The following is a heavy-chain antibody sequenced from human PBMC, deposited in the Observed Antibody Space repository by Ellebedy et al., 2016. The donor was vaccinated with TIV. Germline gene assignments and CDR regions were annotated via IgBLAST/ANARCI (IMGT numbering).Heavy chain of an antibody. Sequence: GESLKISCAASGFTFSSFAMSWVRQAPGKGLEWVSSISAGGGSTYYADSVKGRFTISRDTSNNTLYLQMNSLRADDTALYYCAKYRQENYYGVDVWGQGTTVTVSS. CDR1: GFTFSSFA. D-gene: IGHD3-16*02. CDR2: ISAGGGST. CDR3: AKYRQENYYGVDV. V-gene: IGHV3-23*01. J-gene: IGHJ6*02.